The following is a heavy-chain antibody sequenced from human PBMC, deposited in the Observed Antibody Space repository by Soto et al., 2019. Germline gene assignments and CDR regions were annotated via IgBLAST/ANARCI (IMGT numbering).Heavy chain of an antibody. CDR2: INWNSGSI. J-gene: IGHJ3*02. CDR3: AKDRAPGRRDDALDI. CDR1: GFPFDDYA. Sequence: EGQLVESGGDLVQPGRSLRLSCAASGFPFDDYAMHWVRQTPGKGLEWVSTINWNSGSIGYADSVKGRFTISRDNAKNSVYLQMSSLRAEDTALYYCAKDRAPGRRDDALDIWGQGTMVSISS. V-gene: IGHV3-9*01. D-gene: IGHD3-10*01.